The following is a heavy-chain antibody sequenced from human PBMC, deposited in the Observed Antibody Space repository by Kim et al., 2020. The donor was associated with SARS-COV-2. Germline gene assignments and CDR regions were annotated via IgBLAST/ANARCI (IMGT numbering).Heavy chain of an antibody. Sequence: GGSLSLSCAVSGFTFTNYAMRWVCQAPGQRLQCVSSICGSGTNEYYADSVKGRFSSSSDDSRNPLYLQMSGLRAEDTAVYYCAEDRNYWPNSAGPRARLDMWGQGTMVTVSS. CDR1: GFTFTNYA. J-gene: IGHJ3*02. D-gene: IGHD2-15*01. CDR2: ICGSGTNE. CDR3: AEDRNYWPNSAGPRARLDM. V-gene: IGHV3-23*01.